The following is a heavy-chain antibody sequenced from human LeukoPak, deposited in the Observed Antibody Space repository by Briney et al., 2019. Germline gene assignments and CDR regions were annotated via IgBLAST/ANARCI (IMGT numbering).Heavy chain of an antibody. CDR2: ISGSGGST. D-gene: IGHD5-18*01. V-gene: IGHV3-23*01. J-gene: IGHJ4*02. Sequence: GGSLRLSCAASGFTFSSYAMSWVRQAPGKGLEWVSAISGSGGSTYYADSVKGRFTISRDNSKNTLYLQMNSLRAEDTAVYYCAKDPAAGYSYGYSDYWGQGTLVTVSS. CDR1: GFTFSSYA. CDR3: AKDPAAGYSYGYSDY.